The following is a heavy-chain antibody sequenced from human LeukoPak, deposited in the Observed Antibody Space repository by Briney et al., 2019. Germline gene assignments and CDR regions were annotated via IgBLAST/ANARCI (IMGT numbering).Heavy chain of an antibody. CDR3: ARDMYSSSWGLDY. V-gene: IGHV3-30*04. D-gene: IGHD6-13*01. Sequence: GGSLRLSCAASGFTFSSYAMHWVRQAPGKGLEWVAVISYDGSNKYYADSVKGRFTISRDNSKSTLYLQMNSLRAEDTAVYYCARDMYSSSWGLDYWGQGTLVNVSS. CDR1: GFTFSSYA. CDR2: ISYDGSNK. J-gene: IGHJ4*02.